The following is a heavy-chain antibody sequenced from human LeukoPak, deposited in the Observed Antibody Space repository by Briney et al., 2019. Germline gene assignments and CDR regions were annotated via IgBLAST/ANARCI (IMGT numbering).Heavy chain of an antibody. V-gene: IGHV4-59*08. CDR3: ARLSGMINYYGMDV. Sequence: SETLSLTCTVSGGSISSYYWSWIRQPPGKGLEWIGYIYYSGSTNYNPSLKSRVTISVDTSKNQFSLKLSSVTAADTAVYYCARLSGMINYYGMDVWGQGTTDTVSS. CDR2: IYYSGST. J-gene: IGHJ6*02. CDR1: GGSISSYY. D-gene: IGHD3-16*01.